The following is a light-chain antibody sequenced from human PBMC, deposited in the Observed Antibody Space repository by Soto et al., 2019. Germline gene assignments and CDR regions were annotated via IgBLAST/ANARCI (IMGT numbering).Light chain of an antibody. CDR3: SSSTSSSTYV. Sequence: QSALTQPASVSGSPGQSITISCTETGSDVGGYNYVSWYQQHPGKAPKLMIYDVSNRPSGVSNRFSGSKSGNTASLTISGLQAEDEADYYCSSSTSSSTYVFGTGTKVTVL. V-gene: IGLV2-14*01. J-gene: IGLJ1*01. CDR2: DVS. CDR1: GSDVGGYNY.